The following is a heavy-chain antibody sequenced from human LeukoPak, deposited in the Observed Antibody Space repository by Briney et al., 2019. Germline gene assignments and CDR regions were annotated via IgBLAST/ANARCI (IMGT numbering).Heavy chain of an antibody. CDR2: ISSSSSYI. Sequence: GGSLRLSCAASGFTFSSYSMNWVRQAPGKGLEWVSSISSSSSYIYYADSVKGRFTISRDNAKNSLYLQMNSLRAEDTAVYYCARDWDNDSRAGCFVPWGQGTGDTLSS. V-gene: IGHV3-21*01. CDR3: ARDWDNDSRAGCFVP. J-gene: IGHJ5*02. CDR1: GFTFSSYS. D-gene: IGHD3-22*01.